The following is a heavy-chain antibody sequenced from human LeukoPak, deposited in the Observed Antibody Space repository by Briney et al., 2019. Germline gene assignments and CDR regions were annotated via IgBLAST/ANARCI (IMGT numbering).Heavy chain of an antibody. J-gene: IGHJ4*02. Sequence: GGSLRLSCAASGFTFSSFSMNWVRQAPGKGLEWVSSISSSSSYIYYADSVKGRFTISRDNAKNSLYLQMNSLRAEDTAVYYCARDPRLSGYHDYWGQGTLVTVSS. D-gene: IGHD3-22*01. V-gene: IGHV3-21*01. CDR3: ARDPRLSGYHDY. CDR2: ISSSSSYI. CDR1: GFTFSSFS.